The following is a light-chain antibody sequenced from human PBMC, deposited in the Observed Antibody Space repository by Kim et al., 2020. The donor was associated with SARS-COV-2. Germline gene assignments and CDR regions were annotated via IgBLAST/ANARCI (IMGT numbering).Light chain of an antibody. CDR1: QDISNY. CDR3: QKCNSAPWT. Sequence: DIQMTQSPSSLSASVGDRVTITCRASQDISNYLAWFQLKPGKAPKLLIYAASALQPGVPSRFSGSGSGTEFTLTVTSLQPEDVATYYCQKCNSAPWTFGQGTKVEIK. J-gene: IGKJ1*01. V-gene: IGKV1-27*01. CDR2: AAS.